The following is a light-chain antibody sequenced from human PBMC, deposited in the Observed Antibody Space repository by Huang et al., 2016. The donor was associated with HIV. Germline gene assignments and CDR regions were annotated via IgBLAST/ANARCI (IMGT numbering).Light chain of an antibody. CDR3: QQYGSALKWT. Sequence: ESVLTQSPGTLSLSPGERATLSCRASQRVGSSFLAWYQQKPGHAPRLLIYGASNRATGIPDRVSGSGSGTDFTLTISRLEPEDSAVYYCQQYGSALKWTFGQGTKVEI. CDR2: GAS. V-gene: IGKV3-20*01. CDR1: QRVGSSF. J-gene: IGKJ1*01.